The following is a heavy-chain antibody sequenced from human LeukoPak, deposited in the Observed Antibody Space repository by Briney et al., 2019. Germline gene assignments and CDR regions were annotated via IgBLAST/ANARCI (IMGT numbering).Heavy chain of an antibody. V-gene: IGHV3-11*04. CDR2: ISSSGSTI. D-gene: IGHD3-22*01. J-gene: IGHJ4*02. Sequence: GGSLRLSCAASGFTFSDYYMSWIRQAPGKGLEWVSYISSSGSTIYYADSVKGRFTISRDNAKNSLYLQMNSLRAEDTAVYYGARGRSTTMIVVVITPFDYWGQGTLVTVSS. CDR1: GFTFSDYY. CDR3: ARGRSTTMIVVVITPFDY.